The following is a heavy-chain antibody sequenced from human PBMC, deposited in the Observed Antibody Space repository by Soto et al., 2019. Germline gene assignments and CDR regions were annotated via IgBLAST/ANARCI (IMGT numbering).Heavy chain of an antibody. CDR1: GVTFVSYV. D-gene: IGHD3-16*02. Sequence: GGSLRLSCAASGVTFVSYVVTRVRKAPGKGLEWVSAISGSGGSTYYADSVKGRFTISRDNSKNTLYLQMNSLRAEDTAVYYCAKDSFHLDSYYFDYWGQGTLVTVSS. V-gene: IGHV3-23*01. J-gene: IGHJ4*02. CDR2: ISGSGGST. CDR3: AKDSFHLDSYYFDY.